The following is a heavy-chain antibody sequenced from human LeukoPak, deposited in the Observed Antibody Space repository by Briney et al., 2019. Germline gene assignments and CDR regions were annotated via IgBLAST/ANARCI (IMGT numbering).Heavy chain of an antibody. CDR1: GYTFTGYY. Sequence: ASVKVSCKASGYTFTGYYMHWVRQAPGQGLEWMGWINPNSGGTNYAQKFQGRVTISVDTSKNQFSLKLSSVTAADTAVYYCARVSRIKAAAGFSYYYYYYMDVWGKGTTVTVSS. V-gene: IGHV1-2*02. CDR3: ARVSRIKAAAGFSYYYYYYMDV. CDR2: INPNSGGT. D-gene: IGHD6-13*01. J-gene: IGHJ6*03.